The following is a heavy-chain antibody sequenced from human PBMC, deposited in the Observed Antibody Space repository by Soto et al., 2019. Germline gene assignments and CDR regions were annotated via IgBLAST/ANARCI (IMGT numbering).Heavy chain of an antibody. D-gene: IGHD4-17*01. CDR2: IYYTGST. CDR1: GSYISPFY. V-gene: IGHV4-59*01. Sequence: SETLSLTCTVSGSYISPFYWSWIRQPPGKGLEWIGYIYYTGSTKYNPSLKSRVTLSLGTSRNQLSLKLSSVTAADTAVYYCTRVGRYYGDYPNFDYWGRGTLVTVSS. CDR3: TRVGRYYGDYPNFDY. J-gene: IGHJ4*02.